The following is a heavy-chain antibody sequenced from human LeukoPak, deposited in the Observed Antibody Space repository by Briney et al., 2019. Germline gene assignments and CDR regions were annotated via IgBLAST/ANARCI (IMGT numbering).Heavy chain of an antibody. CDR2: ISGSGGST. CDR3: ASPVSGYDGGAFDI. Sequence: GGSLRLSCAASGLTFSSYAMSWVRQAPGKGLEWVSAISGSGGSTYYADSVKGRFTISRDNSKNTLYLQMNSLRAEDTAVYYCASPVSGYDGGAFDIWGQGTMVTVSS. J-gene: IGHJ3*02. D-gene: IGHD4-23*01. CDR1: GLTFSSYA. V-gene: IGHV3-23*01.